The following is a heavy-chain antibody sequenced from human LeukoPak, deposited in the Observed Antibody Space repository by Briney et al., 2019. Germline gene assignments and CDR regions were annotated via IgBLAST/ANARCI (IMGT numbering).Heavy chain of an antibody. Sequence: KPSETLSLTCAVYGGSFSGYYWSWIRQPPGKGLEWIGEINHSGSTNYNPSLKSRVTISVDTSKNQFSLKLSSVTAADTAVYYCATDYYDSSGYYVAAFDIWGQGTMVTVSS. CDR1: GGSFSGYY. V-gene: IGHV4-34*01. J-gene: IGHJ3*02. CDR3: ATDYYDSSGYYVAAFDI. D-gene: IGHD3-22*01. CDR2: INHSGST.